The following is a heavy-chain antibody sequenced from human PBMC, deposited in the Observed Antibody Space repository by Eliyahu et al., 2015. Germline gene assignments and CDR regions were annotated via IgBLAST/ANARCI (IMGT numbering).Heavy chain of an antibody. CDR3: ARDPESRGFDP. V-gene: IGHV1-2*02. CDR2: ILPNSGET. Sequence: QVQLVQSGAEVKKPGASLKVSCXASGXTFTGYYLNWLRQAPGQGLEXMGSILPNSGETDYAQKFQGRVTMTSDTSISTAYMELSRLRSDDTAVYYCARDPESRGFDPWGQGTLVTISS. J-gene: IGHJ5*02. D-gene: IGHD1-14*01. CDR1: GXTFTGYY.